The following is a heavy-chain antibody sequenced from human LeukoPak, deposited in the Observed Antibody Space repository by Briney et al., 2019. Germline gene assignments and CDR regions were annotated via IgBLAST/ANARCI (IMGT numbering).Heavy chain of an antibody. CDR3: AKALPYTAMGIYYFDY. CDR1: GFTFSSYW. CDR2: ISGSGGST. D-gene: IGHD5-18*01. J-gene: IGHJ4*02. Sequence: HPGGSLRLSCAASGFTFSSYWMSWVRQAPGKGLEWVSAISGSGGSTYYADSVKGRFTISRDNSKNTLYLQMNSLRAEDTAVYYCAKALPYTAMGIYYFDYWGQGTLVTVSS. V-gene: IGHV3-23*01.